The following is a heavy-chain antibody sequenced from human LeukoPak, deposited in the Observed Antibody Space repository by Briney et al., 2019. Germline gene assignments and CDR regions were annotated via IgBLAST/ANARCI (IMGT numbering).Heavy chain of an antibody. CDR3: AKDQWRSGYVTTAGDY. CDR2: IRYDGSNK. J-gene: IGHJ4*02. Sequence: GGSLRLSCAASGFTFSSYWMSWVRQAPGKGLEWVAFIRYDGSNKYYADSVKGRFTISRDNSKNTLYLQMNSLRAEDTAVYYCAKDQWRSGYVTTAGDYWGQGTLVTVSS. V-gene: IGHV3-30*02. CDR1: GFTFSSYW. D-gene: IGHD5-12*01.